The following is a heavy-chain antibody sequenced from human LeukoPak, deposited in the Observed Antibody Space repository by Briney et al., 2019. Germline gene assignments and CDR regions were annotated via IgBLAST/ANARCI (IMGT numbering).Heavy chain of an antibody. J-gene: IGHJ4*02. V-gene: IGHV4-4*07. CDR1: GGSISSYY. CDR3: ARADYYYGSGSYGA. D-gene: IGHD3-10*01. Sequence: SETLSLTCTVSGGSISSYYWSWIRQPAGKGLEWMGRIYTSGNTNYNPSLKSRVTISVDTSKNQFSLKLSSVTAADTAVYYCARADYYYGSGSYGAWGQGTLVTVSS. CDR2: IYTSGNT.